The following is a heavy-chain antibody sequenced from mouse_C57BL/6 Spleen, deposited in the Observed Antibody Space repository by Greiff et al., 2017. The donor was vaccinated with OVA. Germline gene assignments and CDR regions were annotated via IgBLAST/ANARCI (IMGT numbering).Heavy chain of an antibody. D-gene: IGHD1-1*01. CDR1: GYAFSSSW. CDR3: ARGYSSSFYVDY. J-gene: IGHJ2*01. V-gene: IGHV1-82*01. CDR2: LYPGDGDT. Sequence: VQLQQSGPELVKPWASVKISCKASGYAFSSSWMNWVKQRPGKGLEWIGRLYPGDGDTNYNGKFKGKSTLTADKSSSTAYMQLSSLTSEDSAVYVCARGYSSSFYVDYWGQGTTLTVSS.